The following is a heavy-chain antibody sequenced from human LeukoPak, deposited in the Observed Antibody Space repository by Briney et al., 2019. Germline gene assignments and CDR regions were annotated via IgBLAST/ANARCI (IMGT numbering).Heavy chain of an antibody. CDR1: GFTFSSYW. J-gene: IGHJ6*02. CDR2: IKQDGSEK. V-gene: IGHV3-7*01. Sequence: GGSLRLSCAASGFTFSSYWMSWVRQAPGKGLEWVANIKQDGSEKYYVDSVKGRFTISRDNAKNSLYLQMNSLRAEDTAVYYCARVGAAAFYGMDVWGQGTTVTVSS. D-gene: IGHD6-13*01. CDR3: ARVGAAAFYGMDV.